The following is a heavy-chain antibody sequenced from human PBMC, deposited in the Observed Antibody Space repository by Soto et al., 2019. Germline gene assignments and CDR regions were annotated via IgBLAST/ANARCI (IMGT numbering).Heavy chain of an antibody. CDR3: ARRRDYGGNSGKRNWIDP. D-gene: IGHD4-17*01. CDR1: GYSFTSYW. J-gene: IGHJ5*02. V-gene: IGHV5-10-1*01. Sequence: PGESLKISCKGSGYSFTSYWISWVRQMPGKGLEWMGRIDPSDSYTNYSPSFQGHVTISADKSISTAYLQWSSLKASDTAMYYCARRRDYGGNSGKRNWIDPSGQGTLVTVST. CDR2: IDPSDSYT.